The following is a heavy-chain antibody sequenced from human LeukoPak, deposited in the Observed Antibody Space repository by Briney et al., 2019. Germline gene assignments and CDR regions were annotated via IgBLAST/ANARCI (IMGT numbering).Heavy chain of an antibody. J-gene: IGHJ4*02. V-gene: IGHV3-33*01. CDR3: ARPTYSGSYYWFDY. Sequence: GGSLRLSCAASGFTFSSYGMHWVRQAPGKGLGWVAVIWCDGSNKYYADSVKGRFTISGDNSKNTLYLQMNSLRAEDTAVYYCARPTYSGSYYWFDYWGQGTLVTVSS. CDR1: GFTFSSYG. CDR2: IWCDGSNK. D-gene: IGHD1-26*01.